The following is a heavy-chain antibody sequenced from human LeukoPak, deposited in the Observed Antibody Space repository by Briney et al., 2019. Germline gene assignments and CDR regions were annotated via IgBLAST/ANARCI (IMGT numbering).Heavy chain of an antibody. D-gene: IGHD5-24*01. CDR3: AKRWLSSYYFDY. CDR2: INDSGGDT. CDR1: GFTFSNYV. Sequence: GGSLRLSCAASGFTFSNYVMNWVRQAPGKGLEWVSAINDSGGDTYYADSVKGRFTISRDNSKNTLYLQMNSLRAEDTAIYYCAKRWLSSYYFDYWGQGTLVTVSS. J-gene: IGHJ4*02. V-gene: IGHV3-23*01.